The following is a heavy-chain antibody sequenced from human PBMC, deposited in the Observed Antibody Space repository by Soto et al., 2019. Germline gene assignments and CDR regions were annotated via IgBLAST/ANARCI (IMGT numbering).Heavy chain of an antibody. V-gene: IGHV3-23*01. CDR3: AKSGAGYFDL. CDR2: ISGSGDST. Sequence: EVQLLESGGGLVQPGGSMRLSCAASGFTFSSYAMRWVRQAPGKGLEWVSAISGSGDSTYYAGSVKGRFTISRDNSKYTLYLQMNSLRAEDTAVYYCAKSGAGYFDLWGRGTLVTVSS. CDR1: GFTFSSYA. J-gene: IGHJ2*01. D-gene: IGHD7-27*01.